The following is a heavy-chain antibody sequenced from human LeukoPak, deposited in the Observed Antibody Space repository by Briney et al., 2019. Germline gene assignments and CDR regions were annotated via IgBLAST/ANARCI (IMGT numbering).Heavy chain of an antibody. V-gene: IGHV3-21*04. CDR1: GFTFSSYS. CDR3: ATYDSWSGYNIAY. D-gene: IGHD3-3*01. Sequence: GGSLRLSCAASGFTFSSYSMNWVRQAPGKGLEWVSSISSSSSYVYYADSVKGRFTITRDNAENSLYLQMNSLKVEDTAIYYCATYDSWSGYNIAYWGQGTLVTVSS. J-gene: IGHJ4*02. CDR2: ISSSSSYV.